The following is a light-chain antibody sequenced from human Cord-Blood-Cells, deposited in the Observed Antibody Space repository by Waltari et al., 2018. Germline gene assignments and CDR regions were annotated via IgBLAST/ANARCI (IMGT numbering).Light chain of an antibody. CDR2: WAS. V-gene: IGKV4-1*01. Sequence: DIVMTPSPDSLAVSLGGRATINCKSSQSVLYSSNNKNYLAWYQQKTGRPPKLLIYWASTRESGVPDRFIGSGSGTDFTLTISSLQAEDVAVYYCQQYYSTPLTFGGGTKVEIK. CDR3: QQYYSTPLT. J-gene: IGKJ4*01. CDR1: QSVLYSSNNKNY.